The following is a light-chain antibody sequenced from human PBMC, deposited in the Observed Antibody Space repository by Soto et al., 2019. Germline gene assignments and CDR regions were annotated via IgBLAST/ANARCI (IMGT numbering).Light chain of an antibody. J-gene: IGKJ5*01. CDR2: LGS. CDR1: QSLLHSNGYNY. V-gene: IGKV2-28*01. Sequence: DIVMTQSPLSLPVTPGEPASISCRSSQSLLHSNGYNYLDWYLQKPGQSPQLLIYLGSNRASGVPDRFSGSGSGKDFTLKISRVEAEDVGVYYCMQALQTPITLGQGTRLEIK. CDR3: MQALQTPIT.